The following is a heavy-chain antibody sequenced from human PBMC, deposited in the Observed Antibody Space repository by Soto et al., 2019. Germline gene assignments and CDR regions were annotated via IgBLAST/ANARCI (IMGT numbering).Heavy chain of an antibody. Sequence: DVPLLESGGGLVQPGGSLRLSCVASGFNRNSYVMRWVRQAQWKGLVWVSGISGSIPYYADSVKGRFTISRDNSKNTLYLQMNSLRAEDPAAYDCAKGWGDYWGQVTLVTVSS. J-gene: IGHJ4*02. D-gene: IGHD3-16*01. CDR2: ISGSIP. V-gene: IGHV3-23*01. CDR1: GFNRNSYV. CDR3: AKGWGDY.